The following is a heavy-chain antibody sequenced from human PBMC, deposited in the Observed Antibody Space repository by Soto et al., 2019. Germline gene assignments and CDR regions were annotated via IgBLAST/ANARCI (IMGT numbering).Heavy chain of an antibody. D-gene: IGHD5-12*01. CDR1: GFTFNNYW. CDR3: ARSKWPYYFDY. Sequence: EVQLEESGGGLVQPGGSLRLSCAVSGFTFNNYWMHWVRQAPGKGLVWVSRVDNDGSDPRYADSVKSRFTICRDNAKNRLYLQMHSLRAEDTAVYYCARSKWPYYFDYWGQGSLVTVSS. V-gene: IGHV3-74*01. J-gene: IGHJ4*02. CDR2: VDNDGSDP.